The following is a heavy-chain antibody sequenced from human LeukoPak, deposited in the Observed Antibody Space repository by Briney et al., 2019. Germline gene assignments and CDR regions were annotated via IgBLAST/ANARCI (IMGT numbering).Heavy chain of an antibody. Sequence: GGSLRLSCAASGFNYSSYTMNWVRQAPGMGLEWLSYISASRDITYYADSVKGRFTISRDNARNSLYLQMNSLRAEDTAVYYCARAAHYYDSGGFLPEAFDVWGQGTMVTVSS. CDR2: ISASRDIT. J-gene: IGHJ3*01. D-gene: IGHD3-22*01. CDR1: GFNYSSYT. CDR3: ARAAHYYDSGGFLPEAFDV. V-gene: IGHV3-48*04.